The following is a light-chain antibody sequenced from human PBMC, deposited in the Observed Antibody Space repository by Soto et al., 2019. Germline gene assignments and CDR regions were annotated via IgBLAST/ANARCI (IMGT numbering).Light chain of an antibody. CDR3: SSYSNTTTRYV. CDR2: EVN. CDR1: SNDVGYSNY. J-gene: IGLJ1*01. V-gene: IGLV2-14*01. Sequence: QSVLTQPASVSGSPGQSITVSCTGSSNDVGYSNYVSWYQQHAGKAPKLMIYEVNHRPSGVSDRFSGSKSGNTASLTISGLQAEDEADYYCSSYSNTTTRYVFGAGTKVTVL.